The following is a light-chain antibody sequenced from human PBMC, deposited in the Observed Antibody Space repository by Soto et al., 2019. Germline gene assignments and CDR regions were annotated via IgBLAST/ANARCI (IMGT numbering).Light chain of an antibody. CDR3: EQSYSTPIT. CDR2: AAS. V-gene: IGKV1-39*01. J-gene: IGKJ5*01. Sequence: DIQMTQSPSSLSASVGDRVTITCRASQSISSYLNWYQQKPGKAPKLLIYAASSLQSGVPSRFSVSGPGTDFTLTISSLQPEDFATDYCEQSYSTPITFGQGTRLEIK. CDR1: QSISSY.